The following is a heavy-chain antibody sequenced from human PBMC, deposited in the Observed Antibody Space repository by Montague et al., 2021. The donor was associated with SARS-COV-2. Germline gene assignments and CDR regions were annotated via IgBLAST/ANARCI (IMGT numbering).Heavy chain of an antibody. Sequence: SETLSLTCSVSGDSISRRHYFWAWIRQPPGMGLEWIGSIYFTGKTYYXXSLKSRVTISIDTSKNHFSLRLSSVTAADSAVFYCARWGLNNAFDIWGLGTMITISS. V-gene: IGHV4-39*02. D-gene: IGHD1/OR15-1a*01. CDR2: IYFTGKT. CDR3: ARWGLNNAFDI. J-gene: IGHJ3*02. CDR1: GDSISRRHYF.